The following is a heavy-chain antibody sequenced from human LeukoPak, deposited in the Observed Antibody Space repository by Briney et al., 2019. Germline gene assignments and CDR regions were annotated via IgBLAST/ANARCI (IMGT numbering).Heavy chain of an antibody. CDR2: INHSGTT. J-gene: IGHJ4*02. D-gene: IGHD3-22*01. Sequence: SETLSLTCAVYGGSFSGYYWSWIRQPPGTGLEWIGRINHSGTTKYNPSLKSRVTISIDTSKNQFSLKVSSVTAADTAVYYCARGREYDSSGYYFFDYRGQGTLVTVSS. V-gene: IGHV4-34*01. CDR3: ARGREYDSSGYYFFDY. CDR1: GGSFSGYY.